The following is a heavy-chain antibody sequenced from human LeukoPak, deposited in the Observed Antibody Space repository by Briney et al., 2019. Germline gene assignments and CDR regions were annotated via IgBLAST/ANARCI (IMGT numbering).Heavy chain of an antibody. D-gene: IGHD4-17*01. Sequence: GESLKISCKGSGYSFTNYWIGWVRRMPGKGLEWMGMIYPADSDTRYRPSFQGQVTISADKSISTAYLQWISLKASDTAIYYCASDYGYPNNAFDVWGQGTMVKVSS. V-gene: IGHV5-51*01. J-gene: IGHJ3*01. CDR2: IYPADSDT. CDR3: ASDYGYPNNAFDV. CDR1: GYSFTNYW.